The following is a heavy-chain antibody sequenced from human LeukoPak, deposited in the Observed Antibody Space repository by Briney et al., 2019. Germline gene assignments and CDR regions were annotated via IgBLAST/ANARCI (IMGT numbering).Heavy chain of an antibody. CDR1: RFTFSNYW. CDR2: IKQDGSEK. D-gene: IGHD1-1*01. CDR3: AREERESGGWDV. V-gene: IGHV3-7*04. J-gene: IGHJ6*02. Sequence: PGGSLRLSCAASRFTFSNYWMSWVRQAPGKGLERVANIKQDGSEKNYVGSVKGRFTISRDNAKNSLYLQMNSLRVEDTAVYYCAREERESGGWDVWGQGTTVTVSS.